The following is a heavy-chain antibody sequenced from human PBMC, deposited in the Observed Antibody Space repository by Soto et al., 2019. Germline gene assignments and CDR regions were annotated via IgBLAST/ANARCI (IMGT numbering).Heavy chain of an antibody. CDR2: IDWDDDK. CDR3: ARIDSSGWYIDAFDI. D-gene: IGHD6-19*01. Sequence: SGPTLVKPTQTLTLTCTFSGFSLSTSGMCVSWIRQPPGKALEWLARIDWDDDKYYSPSLKARLTISKDTSKNHVVLTMTNMDPVDTATYYCARIDSSGWYIDAFDIWGQGTMVTVSS. CDR1: GFSLSTSGMC. J-gene: IGHJ3*02. V-gene: IGHV2-70*11.